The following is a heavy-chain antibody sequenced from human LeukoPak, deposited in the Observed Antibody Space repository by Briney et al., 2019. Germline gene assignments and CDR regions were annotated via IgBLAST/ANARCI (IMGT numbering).Heavy chain of an antibody. CDR3: AAGGATVTDFDY. CDR2: IYRSGST. D-gene: IGHD4-17*01. Sequence: SETLSLTCAVSGGSISSGGYSWSWIRKPPGKVLEWFGYIYRSGSTYYNSSLKSRVTISVDRSKNQFSLKLSSVTAADTAVYYCAAGGATVTDFDYWGQGTLVTVSS. J-gene: IGHJ4*02. CDR1: GGSISSGGYS. V-gene: IGHV4-30-2*01.